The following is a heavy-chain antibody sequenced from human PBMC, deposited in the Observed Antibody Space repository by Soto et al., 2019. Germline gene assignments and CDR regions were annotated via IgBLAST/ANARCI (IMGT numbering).Heavy chain of an antibody. CDR3: ARSDCYGVCRGKWPDH. CDR2: IYHSGTT. CDR1: CGSISSDDW. J-gene: IGHJ5*02. V-gene: IGHV4-4*02. D-gene: IGHD2-21*02. Sequence: QVQLQESVPGLVKPSGTLSLTCAVSCGSISSDDWWTWVRQTPGKGLEWIGEIYHSGTTNYNPSLMSRVTIAGEKAKRQLSLSLDSVTAADTAVYYCARSDCYGVCRGKWPDHWGPGILVTVAS.